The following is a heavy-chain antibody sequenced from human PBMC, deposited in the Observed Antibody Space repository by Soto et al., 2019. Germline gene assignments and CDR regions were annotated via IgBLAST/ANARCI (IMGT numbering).Heavy chain of an antibody. CDR3: ASIPYEMSGTIVDY. CDR2: IYAGTIT. CDR1: GITASSYY. V-gene: IGHV3-53*01. J-gene: IGHJ4*02. Sequence: GGSLRLSGAVSGITASSYYMSWVRQAAWKGLEWVSVIYAGTITYYADSVTGRFTIYRDNSKNTLNLEMNSLRVEDTAVYYCASIPYEMSGTIVDYWGQGSLVTVSS. D-gene: IGHD3-3*01.